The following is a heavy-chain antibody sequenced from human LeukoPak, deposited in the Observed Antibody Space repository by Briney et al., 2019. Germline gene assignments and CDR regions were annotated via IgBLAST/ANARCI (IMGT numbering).Heavy chain of an antibody. Sequence: GGSLRLSCAASGFXFRNYWIHWVRQAPGKGLVWVSRINSDGSSTTYADSVKGRFTISRDNAKNTLYLQMDSLRAGDTAMFYCARAPIQYCGGDCDTFDIWGQGTMVTVSS. CDR3: ARAPIQYCGGDCDTFDI. CDR1: GFXFRNYW. CDR2: INSDGSST. J-gene: IGHJ3*02. D-gene: IGHD2-21*02. V-gene: IGHV3-74*01.